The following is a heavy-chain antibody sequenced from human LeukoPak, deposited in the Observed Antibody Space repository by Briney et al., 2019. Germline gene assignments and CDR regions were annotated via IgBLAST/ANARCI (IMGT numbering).Heavy chain of an antibody. D-gene: IGHD3-10*01. CDR1: GFIFSSYS. CDR3: ARVRGSPPEEIDY. V-gene: IGHV3-21*01. J-gene: IGHJ4*02. Sequence: GGSLRLSCAASGFIFSSYSMIWARQAPGKGLEWVSSISTSSGYIYYADSVKGRFTTSRDNAKNSLHLQMNSLRAEDTALYYCARVRGSPPEEIDYWGQGTLDTVSS. CDR2: ISTSSGYI.